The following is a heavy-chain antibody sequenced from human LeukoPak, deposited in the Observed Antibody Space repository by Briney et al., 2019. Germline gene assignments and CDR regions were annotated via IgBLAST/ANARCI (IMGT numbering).Heavy chain of an antibody. J-gene: IGHJ4*02. CDR1: GDSISSRSHY. Sequence: SETLSLTCTVSGDSISSRSHYWAWNRESPGKGLGWIGSIFYTGSGYYNPSLESRVTMSLDTSKNQISLKLTSVTAADTAVYYCARKTWFWYFDSWGQGTLVTVSS. V-gene: IGHV4-39*01. D-gene: IGHD3-10*01. CDR3: ARKTWFWYFDS. CDR2: IFYTGSG.